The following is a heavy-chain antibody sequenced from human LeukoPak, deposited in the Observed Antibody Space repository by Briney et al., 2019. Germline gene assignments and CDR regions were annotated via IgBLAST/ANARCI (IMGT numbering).Heavy chain of an antibody. CDR2: INPNSGGT. J-gene: IGHJ4*02. CDR1: GYTFTGYY. Sequence: ASVKVSCKASGYTFTGYYMHWVRQAPGQGLEWMGWINPNSGGTNYAQKFQGRVTMTRDTSTSTVYMELSSLRSEDTAVYYCASSPNWNDVHYWGQGTLVTVSS. V-gene: IGHV1-2*02. CDR3: ASSPNWNDVHY. D-gene: IGHD1-20*01.